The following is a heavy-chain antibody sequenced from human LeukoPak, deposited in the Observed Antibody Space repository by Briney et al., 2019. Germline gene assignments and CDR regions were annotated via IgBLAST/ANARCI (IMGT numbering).Heavy chain of an antibody. Sequence: PGGSLRLSCAASGLTFSSYAVSWVRQAPGKGLEWVSAISGSGDTSFYADSVKGRFTISRDNSKNTLYLQMNSLSAEDTAVYYCAIDFRGNGYFFDYWGQGTLVTVSS. CDR2: ISGSGDTS. J-gene: IGHJ4*02. D-gene: IGHD4-23*01. V-gene: IGHV3-23*01. CDR1: GLTFSSYA. CDR3: AIDFRGNGYFFDY.